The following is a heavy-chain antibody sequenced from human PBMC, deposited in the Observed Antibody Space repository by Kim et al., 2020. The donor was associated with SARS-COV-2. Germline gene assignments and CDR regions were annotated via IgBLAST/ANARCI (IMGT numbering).Heavy chain of an antibody. D-gene: IGHD3-10*01. J-gene: IGHJ4*02. Sequence: ASVKVSCKASGYTFTSYYMHWVRQAPGQGLEWMGIINPSGGSTSYAQKFQGRVTMTRDTSTSTVYMELSSLRSEDTAVYYCASQRLNYYGSGSPLDYWGQGTLVTVSS. CDR2: INPSGGST. CDR1: GYTFTSYY. CDR3: ASQRLNYYGSGSPLDY. V-gene: IGHV1-46*01.